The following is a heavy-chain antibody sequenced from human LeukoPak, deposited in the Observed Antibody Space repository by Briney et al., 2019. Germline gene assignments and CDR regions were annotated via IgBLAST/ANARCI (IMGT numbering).Heavy chain of an antibody. J-gene: IGHJ6*03. D-gene: IGHD6-25*01. Sequence: PGGSLRLSCATSGFTFSAHHMNWVRQAPGKGLEWVSGITASVATTYYADSVKGRFTISRDSSQRTLYLQMNSLRAEDTAVYYCARAEAAGDNRGGYYYFYMDVWGKGTTVTVSS. CDR2: ITASVATT. V-gene: IGHV3-23*01. CDR3: ARAEAAGDNRGGYYYFYMDV. CDR1: GFTFSAHH.